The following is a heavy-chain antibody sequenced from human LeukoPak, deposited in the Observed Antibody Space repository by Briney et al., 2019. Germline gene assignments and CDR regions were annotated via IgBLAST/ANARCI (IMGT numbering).Heavy chain of an antibody. D-gene: IGHD6-13*01. CDR2: IKSKTDGGTT. CDR1: GFTFSNAW. J-gene: IGHJ3*02. CDR3: TTEIAASSSGWFDAFDI. Sequence: KPGGSLRLSCAASGFTFSNAWMGWVRQAPGKGLEWVGRIKSKTDGGTTDYAAPVKGRFTISRDDSKNTLYLQMNSLKTEDTAVYYCTTEIAASSSGWFDAFDIWGQGTMVTVSS. V-gene: IGHV3-15*01.